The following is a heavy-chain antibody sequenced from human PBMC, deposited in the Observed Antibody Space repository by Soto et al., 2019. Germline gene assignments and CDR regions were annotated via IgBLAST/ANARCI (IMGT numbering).Heavy chain of an antibody. J-gene: IGHJ3*02. CDR3: ARVMKYHYDSDAFDI. D-gene: IGHD3-22*01. CDR2: INAGNGNT. V-gene: IGHV1-3*01. CDR1: GYTFTSYA. Sequence: QVQLVQSGAEVKKPGASVKVSCKASGYTFTSYAMHWVRQAPGQRLEWMGWINAGNGNTKYSQKFQGRVTITRDTSASTAYMELSSLRSEDTAVYYCARVMKYHYDSDAFDIWGQGAMVTVSS.